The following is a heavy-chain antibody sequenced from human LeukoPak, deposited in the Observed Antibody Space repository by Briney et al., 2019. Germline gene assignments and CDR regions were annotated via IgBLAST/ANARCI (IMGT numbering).Heavy chain of an antibody. Sequence: GGSLRLSCAASGFTFSSYAMSWVRQAPGKGLEWVSAISGSGGSTYYADSVKGRFTISRDNSKNTLYLQMNSLRAEDTAVYYCANFGSSGLPTQSFDYWGQGTLVTVSS. CDR3: ANFGSSGLPTQSFDY. CDR2: ISGSGGST. D-gene: IGHD6-19*01. CDR1: GFTFSSYA. J-gene: IGHJ4*02. V-gene: IGHV3-23*01.